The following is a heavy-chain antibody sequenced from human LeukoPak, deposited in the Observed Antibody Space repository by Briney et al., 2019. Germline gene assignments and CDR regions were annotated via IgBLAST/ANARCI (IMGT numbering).Heavy chain of an antibody. Sequence: GRSLRLSCAASGFTFDDYAMHWVRQAPGEGLEWVSGISWNSGSIGYADSVKGRFTISRDNSKSTLYLQMNSLRAEDTAVYYCAKSPNLFGYYFDYWGQGTLVTVSS. CDR3: AKSPNLFGYYFDY. CDR2: ISWNSGSI. J-gene: IGHJ4*02. D-gene: IGHD2-21*01. V-gene: IGHV3-9*01. CDR1: GFTFDDYA.